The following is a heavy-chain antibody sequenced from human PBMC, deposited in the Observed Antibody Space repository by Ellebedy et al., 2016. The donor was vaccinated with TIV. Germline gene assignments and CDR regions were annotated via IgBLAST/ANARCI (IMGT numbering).Heavy chain of an antibody. D-gene: IGHD2-2*02. J-gene: IGHJ4*02. CDR3: ASDQGLYD. V-gene: IGHV4-59*01. CDR1: GGSISSYY. CDR2: IFHSGRT. Sequence: SETLSLTCTVSGGSISSYYWSWIRQPPGMGLECIGSIFHSGRTYYNPPLESRVTISVDTSNNQVSLSLSSVTAADTAVYYCASDQGLYDWGQGTLVTVSS.